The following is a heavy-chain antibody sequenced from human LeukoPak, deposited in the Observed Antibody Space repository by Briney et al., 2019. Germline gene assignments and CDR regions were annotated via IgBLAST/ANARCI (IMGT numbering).Heavy chain of an antibody. CDR3: ARDLSPVVRASPMGY. CDR1: SFTFTNYD. CDR2: ITYDGYYK. D-gene: IGHD3-10*01. Sequence: GGSLRLSCAASSFTFTNYDMHWVRQAPGKGLEWVALITYDGYYKYYTDSVKGRFTISSDTSKNALYLQINSLRAEDTAVFYCARDLSPVVRASPMGYWGRGTPVTVSS. V-gene: IGHV3-30*03. J-gene: IGHJ4*02.